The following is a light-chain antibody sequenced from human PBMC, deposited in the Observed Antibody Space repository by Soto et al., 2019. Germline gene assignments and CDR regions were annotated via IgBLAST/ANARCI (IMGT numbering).Light chain of an antibody. Sequence: DIQLTQSPSFLSASVGDRVTITCRASQAISSSLAWYQHNPGKAPKLLIYAASTLQNGVPSSFSGSGSGTEFTLTISSLQPEDFATYYCQHLNDSRYNFGQGTKVEIK. CDR3: QHLNDSRYN. V-gene: IGKV1-9*01. CDR2: AAS. CDR1: QAISSS. J-gene: IGKJ2*01.